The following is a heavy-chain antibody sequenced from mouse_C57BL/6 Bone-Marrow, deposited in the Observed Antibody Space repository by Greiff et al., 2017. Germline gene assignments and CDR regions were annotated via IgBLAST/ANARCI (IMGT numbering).Heavy chain of an antibody. V-gene: IGHV1-69*01. J-gene: IGHJ1*03. CDR2: IDPSDSYT. CDR3: ARLIYYDGSKYFDV. D-gene: IGHD1-1*01. Sequence: QVQLQQPGAELVMPGASVKLSCKASGYTFTSYWMHWVKQRPAQGLEWIGEIDPSDSYTNYNQKFKGKSTLTVDKSSSTAYMQLSSLTSEDSAVYYCARLIYYDGSKYFDVWGTGTTVTVSS. CDR1: GYTFTSYW.